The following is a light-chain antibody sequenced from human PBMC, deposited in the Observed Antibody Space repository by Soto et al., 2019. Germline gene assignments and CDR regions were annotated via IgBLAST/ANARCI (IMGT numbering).Light chain of an antibody. CDR3: QQYYSPPLT. Sequence: DIVMTQSPDSLAVSLGGRATINCKSSQGVLYSSNNKNYLAWYQQKPGQPPKLLIYWASTRESGVADRFSGSGSGTDFTPTISSLQAEDVAVYYCQQYYSPPLTFGGGTKVEIK. CDR2: WAS. J-gene: IGKJ4*01. CDR1: QGVLYSSNNKNY. V-gene: IGKV4-1*01.